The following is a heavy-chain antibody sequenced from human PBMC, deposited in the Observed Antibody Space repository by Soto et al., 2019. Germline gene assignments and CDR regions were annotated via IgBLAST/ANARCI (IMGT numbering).Heavy chain of an antibody. CDR3: AKDWSGQQLVLDDY. CDR2: ISYDGSNK. V-gene: IGHV3-30*18. CDR1: GFTFSSYG. J-gene: IGHJ4*02. Sequence: GGSLRLSCAASGFTFSSYGMHWVRQAPGKGLEWVAVISYDGSNKYYADSVKGRFTISRDNSKNTLYLQMNSLRAEDTAVYYCAKDWSGQQLVLDDYWGQGTLVTVSS. D-gene: IGHD6-13*01.